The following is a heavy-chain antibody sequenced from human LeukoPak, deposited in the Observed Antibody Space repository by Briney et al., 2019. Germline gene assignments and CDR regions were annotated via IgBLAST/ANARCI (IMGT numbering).Heavy chain of an antibody. CDR3: ARDVQQWLVGYLDY. CDR1: GFTFSSYS. J-gene: IGHJ4*02. Sequence: GGSLRLSCAASGFTFSSYSTNWVRQAPGKGLEWVSSISSSSSYIYYADSVKGRFTISRDNSKNTLYLQMNSLRAEDTAVYYCARDVQQWLVGYLDYWGQGTLVTVSS. V-gene: IGHV3-21*01. D-gene: IGHD6-19*01. CDR2: ISSSSSYI.